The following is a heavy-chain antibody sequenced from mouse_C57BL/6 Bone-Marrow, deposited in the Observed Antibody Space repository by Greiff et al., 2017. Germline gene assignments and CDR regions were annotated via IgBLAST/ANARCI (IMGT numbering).Heavy chain of an antibody. D-gene: IGHD1-1*01. J-gene: IGHJ3*01. CDR2: IDPSDSYT. V-gene: IGHV1-69*01. CDR3: ARSFYYYGSSHWFAY. Sequence: QVQLQQPGAELVMPGASVKLSCKASGYTFTSYWMHWVKQRPGKGLEWIGEIDPSDSYTNYNQKFKGKSTLTVDKSSSTAYMQLSSLTSEDSAVYYCARSFYYYGSSHWFAYWGQGTLVTVSA. CDR1: GYTFTSYW.